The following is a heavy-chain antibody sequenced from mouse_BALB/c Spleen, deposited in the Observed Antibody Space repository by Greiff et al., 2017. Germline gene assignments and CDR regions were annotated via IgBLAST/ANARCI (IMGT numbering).Heavy chain of an antibody. CDR1: GYTFTSYW. D-gene: IGHD2-1*01. V-gene: IGHV1-5*01. CDR3: TRREDYGNHY. J-gene: IGHJ2*01. Sequence: EVQLQQSGTVLARPGASVKMSCKASGYTFTSYWMHWVKQRPGQGLEWIGAIYPGNSDTSYNQKFKGKAKLTAVTSTSTAYMELSSLTNEDSAVYYCTRREDYGNHYWGQGTTLTVSS. CDR2: IYPGNSDT.